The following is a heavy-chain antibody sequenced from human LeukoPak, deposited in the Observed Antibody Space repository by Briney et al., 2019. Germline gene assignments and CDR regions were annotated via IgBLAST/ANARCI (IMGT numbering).Heavy chain of an antibody. CDR1: GFTFSDYS. D-gene: IGHD1-26*01. CDR3: ARVRGSYHFDY. Sequence: GGSLRLSCAGSGFTFSDYSMNWVRQAPGKGLEWVSYITSSSSAIYYADSVKGRFTISRDNARNSLYLQMNSLRAEDTAVYYCARVRGSYHFDYWGQGTLVTVSS. J-gene: IGHJ4*02. CDR2: ITSSSSAI. V-gene: IGHV3-48*01.